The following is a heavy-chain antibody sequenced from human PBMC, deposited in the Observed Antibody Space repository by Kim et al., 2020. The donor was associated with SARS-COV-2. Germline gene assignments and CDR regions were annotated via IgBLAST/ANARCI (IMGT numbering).Heavy chain of an antibody. Sequence: GGSLRLSCAASGFTVSSNYMSWVRQAPGKGLEWVSVIYSGGSTYYADSVKGLFTISRHNSKNTLYLQMNSLRAEDTAVYYCARGKLELRYYYMDVWGKGTTVTVSS. CDR3: ARGKLELRYYYMDV. CDR1: GFTVSSNY. D-gene: IGHD1-7*01. CDR2: IYSGGST. J-gene: IGHJ6*03. V-gene: IGHV3-53*04.